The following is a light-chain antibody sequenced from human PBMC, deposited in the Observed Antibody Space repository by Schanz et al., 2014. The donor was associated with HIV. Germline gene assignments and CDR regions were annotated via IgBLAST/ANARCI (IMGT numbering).Light chain of an antibody. CDR3: AAWDDSLNGVV. J-gene: IGLJ2*01. V-gene: IGLV1-44*01. CDR1: SSNIGTNT. CDR2: SNN. Sequence: QSVLTQPLSASGTPGQRVNMSCSGSSSNIGTNTVNWYQQLPGTAPKLLIYSNNRRPSGVPDRFSGSKSGTSASLAISGPQSADEAEYYCAAWDDSLNGVVFGGGTKLTVL.